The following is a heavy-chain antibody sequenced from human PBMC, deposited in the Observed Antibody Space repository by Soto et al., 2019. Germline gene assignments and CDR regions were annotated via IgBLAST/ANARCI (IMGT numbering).Heavy chain of an antibody. J-gene: IGHJ6*02. CDR2: IYYSGST. D-gene: IGHD5-18*01. Sequence: SETLSVTCTVSVGSVSSGSYSWSWIRQPPGKGLEWIGYIYYSGSTNYNPSLKSRVTISVDTSKNQFSLKLSSVTAADTAVYYCARGGYSYGFGESMDVWGQGTTVTGSS. CDR3: ARGGYSYGFGESMDV. V-gene: IGHV4-61*01. CDR1: VGSVSSGSYS.